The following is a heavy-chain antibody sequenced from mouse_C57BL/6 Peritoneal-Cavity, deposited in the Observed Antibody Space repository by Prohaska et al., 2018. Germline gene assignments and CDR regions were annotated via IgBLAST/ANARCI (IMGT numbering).Heavy chain of an antibody. V-gene: IGHV1-26*01. CDR3: ARDSNYVFFAY. Sequence: KSLEWIGDINPNNGGTSYNQKFKGKATLTVDKSSSTAYMELRSLTSEDSAVYYCARDSNYVFFAYWGQGTLVNVSA. D-gene: IGHD2-5*01. J-gene: IGHJ3*01. CDR2: INPNNGGT.